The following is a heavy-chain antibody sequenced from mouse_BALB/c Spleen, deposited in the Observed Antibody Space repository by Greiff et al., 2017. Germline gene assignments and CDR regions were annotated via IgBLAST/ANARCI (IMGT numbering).Heavy chain of an antibody. Sequence: QVQLQQSGPELVKPGASVRISCKASGYTFTSYYIHWVKQRPGQGLEWIGWIYPGNVNTKYNEKFKGKATLTADKSSSTAYMQLSSLTSEDSAVYFCAREGRYDREYFDYWGQGTTLTVSS. CDR3: AREGRYDREYFDY. D-gene: IGHD2-14*01. J-gene: IGHJ2*01. V-gene: IGHV1S56*01. CDR1: GYTFTSYY. CDR2: IYPGNVNT.